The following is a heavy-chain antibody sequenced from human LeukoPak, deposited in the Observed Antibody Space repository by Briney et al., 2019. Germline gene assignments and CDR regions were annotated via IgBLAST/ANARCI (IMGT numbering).Heavy chain of an antibody. V-gene: IGHV4-34*01. CDR2: INQSGRT. Sequence: SETLSLTCAIYGEPFSTYYGIWIRQPPGKGLEWIGKINQSGRTNYNPSLKSRVTISVDTSKNQFSLKLKSVTAADTAVYYCARDGGSNNYWFDPWGQGMLVSVSS. D-gene: IGHD4-23*01. CDR1: GEPFSTYY. J-gene: IGHJ5*02. CDR3: ARDGGSNNYWFDP.